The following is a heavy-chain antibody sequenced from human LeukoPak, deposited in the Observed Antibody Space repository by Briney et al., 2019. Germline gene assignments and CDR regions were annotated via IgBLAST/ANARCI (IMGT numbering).Heavy chain of an antibody. Sequence: GSSVKVSCKASGGTFSSYAISWVRQAPGQGLEWMGGIIPIFGTANYAQKFQGRVTITADESTSTAYMELSSLRSEDTAMYYCARGTGAYCGGDCYSGGMDYWGQGTLVTVSS. D-gene: IGHD2-21*02. V-gene: IGHV1-69*01. CDR1: GGTFSSYA. CDR3: ARGTGAYCGGDCYSGGMDY. J-gene: IGHJ4*02. CDR2: IIPIFGTA.